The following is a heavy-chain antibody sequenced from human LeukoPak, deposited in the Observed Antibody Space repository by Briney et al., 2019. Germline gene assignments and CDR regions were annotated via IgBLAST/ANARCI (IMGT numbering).Heavy chain of an antibody. Sequence: ASVKVSCKASGYTFTRYDINWVRQARGQGREGMGWMNPNSGNTGYAQKFQGRVTMTRNTSISTAYMELSSLRSEDTAVYYCARLFSWYYVYYYYYYMDVSGKGTTVTVSS. CDR2: MNPNSGNT. CDR3: ARLFSWYYVYYYYYYMDV. J-gene: IGHJ6*03. CDR1: GYTFTRYD. V-gene: IGHV1-8*01. D-gene: IGHD6-13*01.